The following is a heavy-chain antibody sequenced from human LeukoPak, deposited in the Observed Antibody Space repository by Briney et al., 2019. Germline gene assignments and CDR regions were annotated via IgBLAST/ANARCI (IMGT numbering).Heavy chain of an antibody. Sequence: SETQSLTCAVYGGSFSGYYWSWIRQPPGKGLEWTGEINHSGSTNYNPSLKSRVAISVDTSKNQFSLKLSSVTAADTAVYYCARAYCSGGSCYPVEYFDYWGQGTLVTVSS. CDR3: ARAYCSGGSCYPVEYFDY. J-gene: IGHJ4*02. CDR2: INHSGST. CDR1: GGSFSGYY. V-gene: IGHV4-34*01. D-gene: IGHD2-15*01.